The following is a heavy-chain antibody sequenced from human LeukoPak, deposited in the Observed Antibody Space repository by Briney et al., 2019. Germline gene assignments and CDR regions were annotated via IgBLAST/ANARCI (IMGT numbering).Heavy chain of an antibody. CDR3: AKAKSGSFDAPQIC. V-gene: IGHV3-23*01. J-gene: IGHJ4*02. CDR1: GFTFSSYG. D-gene: IGHD1-26*01. CDR2: ISGSGGST. Sequence: GGTLRLSCAASGFTFSSYGMSWVRQAPGKGLEWVSAISGSGGSTYYADSVKGRFTISRDNSKNTLYLQMNSLRAEDTAVYYCAKAKSGSFDAPQICWGQGTLVTVSS.